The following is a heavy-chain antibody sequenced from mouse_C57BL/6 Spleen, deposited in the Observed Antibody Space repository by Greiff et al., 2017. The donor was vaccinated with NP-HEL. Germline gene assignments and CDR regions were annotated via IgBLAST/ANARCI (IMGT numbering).Heavy chain of an antibody. V-gene: IGHV1-26*01. CDR2: INPNNGGT. Sequence: EVQLQQSGPELVKPGASVKISCKASGYTFTDYYMNWVKQSHGKSLEWIGDINPNNGGTSYNQKFKGKATLTVDKSSSTAYMELRSLTSEDSAVYYCASSPLGAMDYWGQGTSVTVSS. CDR1: GYTFTDYY. D-gene: IGHD6-1*01. J-gene: IGHJ4*01. CDR3: ASSPLGAMDY.